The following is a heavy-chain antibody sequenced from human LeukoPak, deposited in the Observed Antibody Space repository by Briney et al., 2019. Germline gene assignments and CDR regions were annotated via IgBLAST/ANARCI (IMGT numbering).Heavy chain of an antibody. J-gene: IGHJ4*02. D-gene: IGHD4-17*01. V-gene: IGHV5-51*01. CDR1: GYRFTNYW. CDR3: ATFTTTDGESSTKYFNY. CDR2: IYPGVSDI. Sequence: GESLKISCQGSGYRFTNYWIGWVRQMPGKGLEWMGVIYPGVSDIRYSPSFQGQVTISVDNSISPAYLQWDSLKASDTAMYYCATFTTTDGESSTKYFNYWGQGTLVTVSS.